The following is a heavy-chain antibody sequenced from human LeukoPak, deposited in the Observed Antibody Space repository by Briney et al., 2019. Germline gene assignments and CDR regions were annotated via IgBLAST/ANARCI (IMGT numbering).Heavy chain of an antibody. J-gene: IGHJ4*02. CDR3: ARWPSYYDFWSGYYIPPLEGYFDY. CDR2: IYHSGST. CDR1: GFIYGNYW. V-gene: IGHV4-4*02. D-gene: IGHD3-3*01. Sequence: SGGSLRLSCRGSGFIYGNYWMTWVRQPPGKGLEWIGEIYHSGSTNYNPSLKSRVTISVDKSKNQFSLKLSSVTAADTAVYYCARWPSYYDFWSGYYIPPLEGYFDYWGQGTLVTVSS.